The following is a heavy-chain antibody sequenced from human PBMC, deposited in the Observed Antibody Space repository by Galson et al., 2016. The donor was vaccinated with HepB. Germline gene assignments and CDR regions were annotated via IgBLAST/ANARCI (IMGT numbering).Heavy chain of an antibody. CDR2: IDSAGDT. V-gene: IGHV3-13*01. CDR1: GFIFSDYD. D-gene: IGHD2-2*01. Sequence: SLRLSCAASGFIFSDYDMHWVRQVTGKSLEWVSAIDSAGDTFYPGSVKGGFTISRENAKNSLYLQMNGLRAGDTAGYYCARALLGGGAGGSDTVAVPSAMDHWGQGTLVTVSS. CDR3: ARALLGGGAGGSDTVAVPSAMDH. J-gene: IGHJ4*02.